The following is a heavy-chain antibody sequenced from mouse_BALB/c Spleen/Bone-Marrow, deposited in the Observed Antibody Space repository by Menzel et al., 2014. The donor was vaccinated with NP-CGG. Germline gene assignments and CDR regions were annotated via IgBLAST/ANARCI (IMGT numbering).Heavy chain of an antibody. CDR2: ILPGSGSI. D-gene: IGHD2-1*01. J-gene: IGHJ3*01. V-gene: IGHV1-9*01. Sequence: VKLMESGAELTKPGASVKISCKATGYTFSSYWIEWVKQRPGHGLEWIGEILPGSGSIKYNEKFKGKATFTADTSSNTAYMQLSSLTSEDSAVYYCASPIYYGNYGFAYWGQGTLVTVSA. CDR3: ASPIYYGNYGFAY. CDR1: GYTFSSYW.